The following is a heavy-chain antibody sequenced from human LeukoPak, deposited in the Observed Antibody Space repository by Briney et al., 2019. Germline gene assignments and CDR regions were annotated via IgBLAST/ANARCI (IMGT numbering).Heavy chain of an antibody. J-gene: IGHJ4*02. V-gene: IGHV3-11*01. D-gene: IGHD3-16*01. CDR2: ISPTGDII. CDR3: AREHWAAPDH. CDR1: GFTFGVYY. Sequence: GGSLRPSCAASGFTFGVYYMTWIRQAPGRGLEPLSYISPTGDIIKYVDSVKGRFTISRDNAKSSMYLEMNSLRAEDTAVYYCAREHWAAPDHWGQGTLVTVSP.